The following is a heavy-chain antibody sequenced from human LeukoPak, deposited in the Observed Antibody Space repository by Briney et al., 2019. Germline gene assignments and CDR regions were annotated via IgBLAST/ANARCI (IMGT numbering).Heavy chain of an antibody. D-gene: IGHD4-17*01. Sequence: GGSLRLSCAASGFTFSTYSMHWVRQAPGKGLEWVAFIRYDGSNKYYADSVKGRFTISRDNSKNTLYLQMNSLRAEDTAVYYCATPPTVTRNYWGQGTLVTVSS. CDR3: ATPPTVTRNY. V-gene: IGHV3-30*02. CDR2: IRYDGSNK. CDR1: GFTFSTYS. J-gene: IGHJ4*02.